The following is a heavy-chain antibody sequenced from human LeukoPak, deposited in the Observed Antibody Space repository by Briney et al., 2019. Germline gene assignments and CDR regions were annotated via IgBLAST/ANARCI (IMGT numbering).Heavy chain of an antibody. J-gene: IGHJ4*02. V-gene: IGHV1-8*01. CDR1: GYTFTNYD. D-gene: IGHD6-6*01. CDR2: MNPNSGNT. Sequence: ASVKVSCKASGYTFTNYDINWVRQATGQGLEWMGWMNPNSGNTGYAQKFQGRVTMTRNTSISTAYMELSSLRPEDTAVYYCAKGVAARPIDYWGQGTLVTVSS. CDR3: AKGVAARPIDY.